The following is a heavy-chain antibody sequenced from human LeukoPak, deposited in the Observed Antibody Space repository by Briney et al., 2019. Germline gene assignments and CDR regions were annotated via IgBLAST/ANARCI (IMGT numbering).Heavy chain of an antibody. J-gene: IGHJ6*02. CDR1: GLTLSRHA. V-gene: IGHV3-23*01. CDR3: ATLLDYTGERGYFYGLDV. D-gene: IGHD3-16*01. CDR2: ITVTGGT. Sequence: GGSLRLSCAASGLTLSRHAVSWVRQTPGKGLEWVSVITVTGGTDYADSVTGRFSISRDNSKNAVFLQMSSLRAEDTAVYHCATLLDYTGERGYFYGLDVWGQGTTVTVSS.